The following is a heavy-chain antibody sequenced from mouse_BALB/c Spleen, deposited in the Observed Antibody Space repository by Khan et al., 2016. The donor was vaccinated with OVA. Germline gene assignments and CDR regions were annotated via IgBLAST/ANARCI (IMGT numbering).Heavy chain of an antibody. V-gene: IGHV1-31*01. Sequence: EVQLKQSGPELMKPGASVKISCKASGYSFTSYYIHWVMQRHGESLEWIGYIDPFSGGSTYNQKFKGKATLTVDKSSSTAYIHLSNLTSEDSAVYYGTRHGYVAWFTYWGQGTLVTVSA. D-gene: IGHD2-2*01. CDR3: TRHGYVAWFTY. CDR2: IDPFSGGS. CDR1: GYSFTSYY. J-gene: IGHJ3*01.